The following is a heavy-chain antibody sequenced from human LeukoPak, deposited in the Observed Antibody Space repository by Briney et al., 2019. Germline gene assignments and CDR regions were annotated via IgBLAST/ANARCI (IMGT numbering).Heavy chain of an antibody. V-gene: IGHV1-2*02. D-gene: IGHD6-13*01. CDR1: GYTFTGYY. CDR2: INPNSGDT. Sequence: ASVKVSCKASGYTFTGYYMHWVRQAPGQGLEWMGWINPNSGDTNYAQKFQGRATMTRDTSISTGYMELSRLRSDDTAVYYCARAGSSSDYMDVWGKGSTVTVSS. CDR3: ARAGSSSDYMDV. J-gene: IGHJ6*03.